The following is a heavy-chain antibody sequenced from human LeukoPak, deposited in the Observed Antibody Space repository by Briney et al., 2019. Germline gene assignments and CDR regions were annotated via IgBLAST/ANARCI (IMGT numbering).Heavy chain of an antibody. CDR2: IYHSGST. J-gene: IGHJ4*02. V-gene: IGHV4-30-2*01. CDR1: GGSISSGGYS. Sequence: SETLSLTCAVSGGSISSGGYSWSWIRQPPGKGLEWFGYIYHSGSTYYNPSLKSRVTISVDRSKNQFSLKLSSVTAADTAAYYCARARRWFGAEPYYFDYWGQGTLVTVSS. D-gene: IGHD3-10*01. CDR3: ARARRWFGAEPYYFDY.